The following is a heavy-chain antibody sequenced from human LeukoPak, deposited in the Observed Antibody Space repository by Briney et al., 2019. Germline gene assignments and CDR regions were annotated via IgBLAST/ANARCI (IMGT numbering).Heavy chain of an antibody. D-gene: IGHD1-26*01. CDR3: ARFGSPARCELRPDYYYYYGMDV. CDR1: GDSVSSNSAA. Sequence: SQTLSLTCAISGDSVSSNSAAWNWIRQSPSRGLEWLGRTYYRSKWYIDYAVSVKSRITINPDTSKNQFSLQLNSVTPEDTALYYCARFGSPARCELRPDYYYYYGMDVWGQGTTVTVSS. CDR2: TYYRSKWYI. J-gene: IGHJ6*02. V-gene: IGHV6-1*01.